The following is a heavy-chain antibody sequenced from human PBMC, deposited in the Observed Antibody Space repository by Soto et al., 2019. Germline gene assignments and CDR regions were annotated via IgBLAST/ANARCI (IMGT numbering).Heavy chain of an antibody. Sequence: GGSLRLSCAASGFTFSSYGMHWVRQAPCKGLEWVAVISYDGSNKYYADSVKGRFTISRDNSKNTLYLQMNSLRAEDTAVYYCAKDDTAMAPFDYWGQGTLVTVSS. J-gene: IGHJ4*02. CDR3: AKDDTAMAPFDY. CDR1: GFTFSSYG. CDR2: ISYDGSNK. V-gene: IGHV3-30*18. D-gene: IGHD5-18*01.